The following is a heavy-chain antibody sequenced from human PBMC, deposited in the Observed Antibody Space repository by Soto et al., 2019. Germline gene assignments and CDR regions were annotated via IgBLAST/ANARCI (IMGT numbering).Heavy chain of an antibody. CDR2: INPSGGST. CDR1: GYTFTSYY. CDR3: ARERGRGGSYSVYYGMDV. Sequence: GASVKVSCKASGYTFTSYYMHWVRQAPGQGLEWMGIINPSGGSTSYAQKFQGRVTMTRDTSTSTVYMELSSLRSEDTAVYYCARERGRGGSYSVYYGMDVWGQGTTVTVSS. V-gene: IGHV1-46*01. J-gene: IGHJ6*02. D-gene: IGHD1-26*01.